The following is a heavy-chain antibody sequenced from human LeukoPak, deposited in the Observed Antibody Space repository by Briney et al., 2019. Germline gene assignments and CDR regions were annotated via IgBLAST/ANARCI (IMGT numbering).Heavy chain of an antibody. CDR1: GGSISSSSYY. J-gene: IGHJ6*03. Sequence: MSSETLSLTCTVSGGSISSSSYYWGWIRQPPGKGLEWIGSIYYSGSTYYNPSLKSRVTISVDTSKNQFSLKLSSVTAADTAVYYCAREVAHYYYYYMDVWGKGTTVTVSS. CDR3: AREVAHYYYYYMDV. CDR2: IYYSGST. V-gene: IGHV4-39*07.